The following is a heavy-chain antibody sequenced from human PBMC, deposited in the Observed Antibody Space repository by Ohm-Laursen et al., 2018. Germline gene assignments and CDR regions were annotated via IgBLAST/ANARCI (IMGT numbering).Heavy chain of an antibody. CDR1: GFTFSNYG. V-gene: IGHV3-33*01. Sequence: SLRLSCAASGFTFSNYGMHWVRQAPGKGLEWVAVIWNDGSNKYYADSVKGRFTISRDNSKNTLYLQMNSLRAEDTAVYYCAGDDIRIQFRNRWFDPWGQGTLVTVSS. J-gene: IGHJ5*02. CDR3: AGDDIRIQFRNRWFDP. CDR2: IWNDGSNK. D-gene: IGHD5-18*01.